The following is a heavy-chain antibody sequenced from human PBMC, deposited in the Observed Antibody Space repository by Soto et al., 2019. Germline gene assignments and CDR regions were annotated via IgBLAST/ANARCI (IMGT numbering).Heavy chain of an antibody. Sequence: SETLSLTCTVSGGSISSYYWSWIRQHPGKGLEWIGYIYYSGSTYYNPSLKSRVTISVDTSKNQFSLKLSSVTAADTAVYYCAGTSPMAYDSSGYLFDYWGQGTLVTVSS. J-gene: IGHJ4*02. D-gene: IGHD3-22*01. CDR3: AGTSPMAYDSSGYLFDY. V-gene: IGHV4-59*06. CDR1: GGSISSYY. CDR2: IYYSGST.